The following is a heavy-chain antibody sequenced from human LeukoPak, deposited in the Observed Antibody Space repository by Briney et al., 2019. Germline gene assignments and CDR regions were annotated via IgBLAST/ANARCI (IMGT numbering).Heavy chain of an antibody. Sequence: PGGSVTLSCAACGFTFNNYWMMGLRQAPGRGGEGVANIKLVGSEKCYVDSVKVRFTISRDNAKDSLYLQIKSLRAEDTAVYYGATNSGHYSDFDYWGQGTLVTVSS. CDR3: ATNSGHYSDFDY. CDR2: IKLVGSEK. CDR1: GFTFNNYW. J-gene: IGHJ4*02. D-gene: IGHD1-26*01. V-gene: IGHV3-7*01.